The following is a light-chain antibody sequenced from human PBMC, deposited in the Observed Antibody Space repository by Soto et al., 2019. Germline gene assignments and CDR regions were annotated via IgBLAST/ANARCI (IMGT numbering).Light chain of an antibody. CDR1: QSVNSNY. J-gene: IGKJ1*01. Sequence: EILLTQSPGTLSLSPGEISTLSCRASQSVNSNYLAWHQQKPGQAPRLLIYGVSSRATGIPDRFSGSGSGTDFTLTISRLEPEDFAVYYCQQYGSSGTFGQGTKVDIK. V-gene: IGKV3-20*01. CDR2: GVS. CDR3: QQYGSSGT.